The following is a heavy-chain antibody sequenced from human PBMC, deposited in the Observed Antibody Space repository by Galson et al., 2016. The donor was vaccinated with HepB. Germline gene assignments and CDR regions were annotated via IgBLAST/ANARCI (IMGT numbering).Heavy chain of an antibody. Sequence: SLRLSCAASGFNFDYHVMSWVRQAPGRGLEWVSTISGAGIYYADSVKGRFTISRDDSKDTLYLQMNSLRDDDTAVYYCARGGGCTEDTCWYPGLWGQGTLVIVSS. V-gene: IGHV3-23*01. J-gene: IGHJ4*02. CDR2: ISGAGI. D-gene: IGHD6-13*01. CDR1: GFNFDYHV. CDR3: ARGGGCTEDTCWYPGL.